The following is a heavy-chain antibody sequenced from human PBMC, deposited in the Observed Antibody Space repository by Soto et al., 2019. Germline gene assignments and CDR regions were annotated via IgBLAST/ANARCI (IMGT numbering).Heavy chain of an antibody. J-gene: IGHJ4*02. CDR3: ARDAYRSGWYGEFDY. D-gene: IGHD6-19*01. Sequence: SETLSLTCTVSGGSISTHYWSWIRQPPGKELEWIGYIYYTGSTNYNPSLYSRITMSVDTSKNQFSLKLSSVTAADTAVYYCARDAYRSGWYGEFDYWGQGTLVTVSS. CDR1: GGSISTHY. CDR2: IYYTGST. V-gene: IGHV4-59*11.